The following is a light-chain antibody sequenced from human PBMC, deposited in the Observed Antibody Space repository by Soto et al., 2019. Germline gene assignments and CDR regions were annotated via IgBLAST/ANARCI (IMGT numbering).Light chain of an antibody. J-gene: IGKJ3*01. V-gene: IGKV1-27*01. Sequence: DIQMTQSPSSLSASVGDRVTMTFRASQGINHYLAWFQQKPGKVPKLLIYATSTLQSGVPSRFSGSGFGTDFTLTISSLQPEDVATYYCQKHNSAPLFFGPGTKVDIK. CDR2: ATS. CDR1: QGINHY. CDR3: QKHNSAPLF.